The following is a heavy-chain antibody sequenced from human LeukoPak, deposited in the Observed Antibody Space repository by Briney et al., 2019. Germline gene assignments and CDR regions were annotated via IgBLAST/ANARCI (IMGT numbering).Heavy chain of an antibody. V-gene: IGHV4-34*01. CDR2: INHSGST. D-gene: IGHD3-10*01. CDR3: ARPPYPSSGTYHFYY. CDR1: GGSFSGYY. Sequence: SETLSLTCAVYGGSFSGYYWSWIRQPPGKGLEWIGEINHSGSTNYNPSLKSRVTISVDTSKNQFSLKLSSVTAADTAVYYCARPPYPSSGTYHFYYWGQGTLVTVSS. J-gene: IGHJ4*02.